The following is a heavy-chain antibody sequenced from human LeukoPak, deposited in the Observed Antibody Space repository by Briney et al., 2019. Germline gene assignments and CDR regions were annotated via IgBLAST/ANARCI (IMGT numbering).Heavy chain of an antibody. Sequence: GESLKISCKGSGYSFTSYWIGWVRQMPGKGLEWMGIFYPADSDTRYSPSFQGQVTFSADKSICTAYLQWSSLKASDTAMYYCAKYFSDSSAYLDYWGQGTLVTVSS. D-gene: IGHD3-22*01. CDR2: FYPADSDT. J-gene: IGHJ4*02. CDR3: AKYFSDSSAYLDY. CDR1: GYSFTSYW. V-gene: IGHV5-51*01.